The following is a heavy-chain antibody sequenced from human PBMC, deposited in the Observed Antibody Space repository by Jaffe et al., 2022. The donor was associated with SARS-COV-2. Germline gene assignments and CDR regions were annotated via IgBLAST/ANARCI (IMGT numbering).Heavy chain of an antibody. CDR2: IYYSGST. Sequence: QVQLQESGPGLVKPSETLSLTCTVSGGSISSYYWSWIRQPPGKGLEWIGYIYYSGSTNYNPSLKSRVTISVDTSKNQFSLKLSSVTAADTAVYYCASITGTTHWFDPWGQGTLVTVSS. J-gene: IGHJ5*02. CDR1: GGSISSYY. D-gene: IGHD1-7*01. CDR3: ASITGTTHWFDP. V-gene: IGHV4-59*01.